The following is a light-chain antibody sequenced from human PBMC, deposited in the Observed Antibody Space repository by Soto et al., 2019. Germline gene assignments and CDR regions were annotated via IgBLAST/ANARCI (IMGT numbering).Light chain of an antibody. CDR1: QSVSSN. J-gene: IGKJ5*01. V-gene: IGKV3-11*01. Sequence: EIVMTQSPATLSVSSGERATLSLRASQSVSSNLAWYQQKPGQAPRLLIYDASNRATGIPARFSGSGSGTDFTLTISSLEPEDFAVYYCQQRSNWPPITFGQGTRLEIK. CDR2: DAS. CDR3: QQRSNWPPIT.